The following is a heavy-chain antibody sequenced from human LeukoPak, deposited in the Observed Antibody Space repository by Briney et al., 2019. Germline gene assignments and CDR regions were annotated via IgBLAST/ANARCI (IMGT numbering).Heavy chain of an antibody. CDR2: ISWNSGSI. CDR3: AKGYSSGWYPGGSDY. CDR1: GFTFDDYA. Sequence: GGSLRLSCAASGFTFDDYAMHWVRQAPGKGLEWVSGISWNSGSIGYADSVKGRFTISRDNAKNSLYLQMNSLRAEDTALYYCAKGYSSGWYPGGSDYWGQGTLVTVSS. J-gene: IGHJ4*02. V-gene: IGHV3-9*01. D-gene: IGHD6-19*01.